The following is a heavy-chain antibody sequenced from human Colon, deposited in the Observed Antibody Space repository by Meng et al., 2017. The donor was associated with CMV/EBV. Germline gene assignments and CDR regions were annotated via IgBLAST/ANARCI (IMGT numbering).Heavy chain of an antibody. CDR1: GYNFTSYA. Sequence: ASVKVSCKASGYNFTSYAMTWVRQAPGQGLEWMGWISSYNGNTNYAQKFQGRVTMTTDTVTSTVYMDLRSLRSDDTAVYYCARVGFWSGSYSTYFYYGMDVWGQGTAVTVSS. J-gene: IGHJ6*02. D-gene: IGHD3-3*01. CDR2: ISSYNGNT. CDR3: ARVGFWSGSYSTYFYYGMDV. V-gene: IGHV1-18*01.